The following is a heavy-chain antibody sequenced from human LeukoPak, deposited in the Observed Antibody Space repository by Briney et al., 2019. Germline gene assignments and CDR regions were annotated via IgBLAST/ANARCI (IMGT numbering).Heavy chain of an antibody. CDR1: GFTSSNYA. Sequence: PGGSLRLSCAASGFTSSNYAMSWVRQAPGKGLEWVSAISGSGGSTYYADSVKGRFTISRDNSKNTLDLRMNSLRAEDTAVYYCAKKNAPDPAYSGSYLRFVYWGQGTLVTVSS. J-gene: IGHJ4*02. D-gene: IGHD1-26*01. CDR2: ISGSGGST. V-gene: IGHV3-23*01. CDR3: AKKNAPDPAYSGSYLRFVY.